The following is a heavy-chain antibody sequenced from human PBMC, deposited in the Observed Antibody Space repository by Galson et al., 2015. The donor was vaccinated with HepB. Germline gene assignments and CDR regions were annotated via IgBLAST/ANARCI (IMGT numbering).Heavy chain of an antibody. CDR1: GFTFSSYA. CDR2: ISYDGSNK. CDR3: ARDSSSWYSYYYGMDI. D-gene: IGHD6-13*01. Sequence: SLRLSCAASGFTFSSYAMHWVRQAPGKGLEWVAVISYDGSNKYYADSVKGRFTISRDNSKNTLYLQMNSLRAEDTAVYYCARDSSSWYSYYYGMDIWGQGTTVTVSS. J-gene: IGHJ6*02. V-gene: IGHV3-30*04.